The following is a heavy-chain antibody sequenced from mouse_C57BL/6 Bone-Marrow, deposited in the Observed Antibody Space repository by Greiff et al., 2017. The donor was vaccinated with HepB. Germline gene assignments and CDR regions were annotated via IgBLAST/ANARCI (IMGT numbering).Heavy chain of an antibody. CDR3: TTWIYYYGSSYGN. J-gene: IGHJ2*01. Sequence: EVQVVESGAELVRPGASVKLSCTASGFNIKDDYMHWVKQRPEQGLEWIGWIDPENGDTEYASKFQGKATITADTSSNTAYLQLSSLTSEDTAVYYCTTWIYYYGSSYGNWGQGTTLTVSS. V-gene: IGHV14-4*01. D-gene: IGHD1-1*01. CDR1: GFNIKDDY. CDR2: IDPENGDT.